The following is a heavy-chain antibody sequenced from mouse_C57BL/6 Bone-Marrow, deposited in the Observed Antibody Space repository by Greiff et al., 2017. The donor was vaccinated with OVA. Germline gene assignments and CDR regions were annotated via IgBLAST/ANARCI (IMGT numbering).Heavy chain of an antibody. V-gene: IGHV5-6*02. D-gene: IGHD2-5*01. CDR3: ARRFLCYSNYPSEFAY. CDR1: GFTFSSYG. Sequence: EVMLVESGGDLVKPGGSLKLSCAASGFTFSSYGMSWVRQTPDKRLEWVATISSGGSYTYYQDSVKGRFTFSRDNAKNTLYLKMSRLKAEDTAMYYGARRFLCYSNYPSEFAYWGQGTLVTVSA. J-gene: IGHJ3*01. CDR2: ISSGGSYT.